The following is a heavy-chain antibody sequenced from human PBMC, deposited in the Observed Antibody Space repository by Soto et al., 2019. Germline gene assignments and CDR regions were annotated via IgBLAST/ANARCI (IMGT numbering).Heavy chain of an antibody. V-gene: IGHV3-33*01. CDR2: IWYDGSNK. Sequence: PGGSLRLSCAASGFTFSSYGMHWVRQAPGKGLEWVAVIWYDGSNKYYADSVKGRFTISRDNSKNTLYLQMNSLRAEDTAVYYCAREYYYDMPGYPQCFDYWGQGTLVTVSS. CDR1: GFTFSSYG. CDR3: AREYYYDMPGYPQCFDY. D-gene: IGHD3-22*01. J-gene: IGHJ4*02.